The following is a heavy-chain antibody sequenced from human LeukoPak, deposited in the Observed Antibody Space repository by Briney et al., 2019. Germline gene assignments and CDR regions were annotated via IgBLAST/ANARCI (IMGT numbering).Heavy chain of an antibody. J-gene: IGHJ4*02. D-gene: IGHD1-26*01. CDR1: GFTFSDYY. CDR3: ASTRSGSYFDY. CDR2: ISSSGSTI. V-gene: IGHV3-11*01. Sequence: GGSLRLSCAASGFTFSDYYMSWIRQAPGRGLEWVSYISSSGSTIYYADSVKGRFTISRDNAKNSLYLQMNSLRAEDTAVYYCASTRSGSYFDYWGQGTLVTVSS.